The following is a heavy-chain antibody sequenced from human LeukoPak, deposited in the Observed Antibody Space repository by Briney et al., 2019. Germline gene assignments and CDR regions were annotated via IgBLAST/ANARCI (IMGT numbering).Heavy chain of an antibody. V-gene: IGHV3-53*01. J-gene: IGHJ4*02. CDR2: IYSGGST. Sequence: GGSLRLSCAASGFTVSSNYMSWVRQAPGKGLEWVSVIYSGGSTYYADSVKGRFTISRDNSKNTLYLQMNSLRAEDTAVYYCAKFTWLGYSYELYYFDYWGQGTPVTVSS. CDR1: GFTVSSNY. CDR3: AKFTWLGYSYELYYFDY. D-gene: IGHD5-18*01.